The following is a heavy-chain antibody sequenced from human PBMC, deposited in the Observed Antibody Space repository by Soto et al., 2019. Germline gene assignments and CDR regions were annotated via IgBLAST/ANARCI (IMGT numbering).Heavy chain of an antibody. CDR2: IYHSGST. D-gene: IGHD1-1*01. V-gene: IGHV4-30-2*01. CDR1: GGSISSGGYS. CDR3: ARGHDANDD. J-gene: IGHJ4*02. Sequence: QLQLQESGSGLVKPSQTLSLTCAVSGGSISSGGYSWSWIRQPPGKGLEWIGYIYHSGSTYYNPSLKSRVTISMDTAKNQVSLKLTSVSAADTAVYYCARGHDANDDWGQGTLVTVSS.